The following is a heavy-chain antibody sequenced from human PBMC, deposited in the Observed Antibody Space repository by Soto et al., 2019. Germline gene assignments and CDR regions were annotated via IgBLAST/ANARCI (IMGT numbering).Heavy chain of an antibody. V-gene: IGHV3-64*01. Sequence: EVQLVESGGGLVQPGGSLRLSCAASGFTFSSYAMHWVRQAPGKGLEYVSAISSNGGSTYYANSVKGRFTISRDNSKNPLYLQMGSLRAEDMAVYYCARAGAVAGTGKYYYYYGMDVWGQGTTVTVS. CDR1: GFTFSSYA. J-gene: IGHJ6*02. CDR2: ISSNGGST. CDR3: ARAGAVAGTGKYYYYYGMDV. D-gene: IGHD6-19*01.